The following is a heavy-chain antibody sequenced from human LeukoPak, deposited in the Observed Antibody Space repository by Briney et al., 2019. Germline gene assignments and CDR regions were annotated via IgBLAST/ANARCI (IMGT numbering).Heavy chain of an antibody. CDR2: INPNSGGT. D-gene: IGHD3-3*01. Sequence: ASVKVSCKASGYTFTGNYMHWVRQAPGQGLEWMGWINPNSGGTNYAQKFQGRVTMTRDTSISTAYMELSRLRSDDTAVYYCARGDYDFWSGYRAFDIWGQGTMVTVSS. V-gene: IGHV1-2*02. J-gene: IGHJ3*02. CDR1: GYTFTGNY. CDR3: ARGDYDFWSGYRAFDI.